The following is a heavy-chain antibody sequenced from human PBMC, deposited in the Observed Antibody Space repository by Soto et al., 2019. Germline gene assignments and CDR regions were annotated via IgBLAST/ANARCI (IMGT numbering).Heavy chain of an antibody. J-gene: IGHJ4*02. Sequence: GGSLRLSCAASGFTFSSYAMHWVRQAPGKGLEWVAVISYDGSNKYYADSVKGRFTISRDNSKNTLYLQMNSLRAEDPAVYYCARDLRFLEWLLLYYFDYWGQGTLVTVSS. V-gene: IGHV3-30-3*01. CDR3: ARDLRFLEWLLLYYFDY. D-gene: IGHD3-3*01. CDR2: ISYDGSNK. CDR1: GFTFSSYA.